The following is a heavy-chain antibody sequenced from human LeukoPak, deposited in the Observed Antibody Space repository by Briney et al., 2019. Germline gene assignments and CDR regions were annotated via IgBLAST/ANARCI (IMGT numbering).Heavy chain of an antibody. V-gene: IGHV4-39*01. CDR1: GGSISSSSYY. Sequence: TPSETLSLTCTVSGGSISSSSYYWGWIRQPPGKGLEWIGSIYYSGSTHYNPSLKSRVTISVDTSKNQFSLKLSSVTAADTAVYYCARQGQYCSSISCYRDLSHFDYWGQGTLVTVSS. J-gene: IGHJ4*02. CDR2: IYYSGST. D-gene: IGHD2-2*01. CDR3: ARQGQYCSSISCYRDLSHFDY.